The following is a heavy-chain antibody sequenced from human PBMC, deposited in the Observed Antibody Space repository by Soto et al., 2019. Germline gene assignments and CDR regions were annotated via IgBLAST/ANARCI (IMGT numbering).Heavy chain of an antibody. J-gene: IGHJ4*02. D-gene: IGHD2-2*03. CDR3: AKMEGMDPWAYSFDY. CDR1: GFTFSAFA. CDR2: IYGGGNGP. Sequence: EVQVLESGGGLVQPGGSLRLSCAATGFTFSAFAMSWVRQAPGKGLEWVSRIYGGGNGPHYADSVKGRVTISRDNSQNPLYLQMNSLRAEDTAVYYCAKMEGMDPWAYSFDYWGQGNLVTVSS. V-gene: IGHV3-23*01.